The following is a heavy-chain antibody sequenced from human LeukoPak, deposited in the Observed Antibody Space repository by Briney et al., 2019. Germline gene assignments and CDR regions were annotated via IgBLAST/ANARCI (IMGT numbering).Heavy chain of an antibody. CDR3: ARDRFSSSFDY. Sequence: GRSLRHSCAASGFTFSSYAMHWVRQAPGKGLEWVAVISYDGSNKYYADSVKGRFTISRDNSKNTLYLQMNSLRAEDTAVYYCARDRFSSSFDYWGQGTLVTVSS. V-gene: IGHV3-30*01. J-gene: IGHJ4*02. CDR1: GFTFSSYA. CDR2: ISYDGSNK. D-gene: IGHD6-6*01.